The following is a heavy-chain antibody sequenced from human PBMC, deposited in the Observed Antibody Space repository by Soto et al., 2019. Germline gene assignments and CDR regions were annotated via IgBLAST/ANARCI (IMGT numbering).Heavy chain of an antibody. V-gene: IGHV1-3*01. J-gene: IGHJ3*02. CDR3: ARGRDVYSSSWYYAFDI. Sequence: ASVKVSCKASGYTFTSYGISWVRQAPGQRLEWMGWINAGNGNTKYSQKFQGRVTITRDTSASTAYTELSSLRSEDTAVYYCARGRDVYSSSWYYAFDIWGQGTMVTVSS. D-gene: IGHD6-13*01. CDR2: INAGNGNT. CDR1: GYTFTSYG.